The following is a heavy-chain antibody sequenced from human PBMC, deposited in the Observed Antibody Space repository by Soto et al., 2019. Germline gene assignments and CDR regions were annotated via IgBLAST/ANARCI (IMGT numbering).Heavy chain of an antibody. J-gene: IGHJ4*02. CDR3: AKDLTVGSSSSGFDY. CDR1: GFTFDDYT. D-gene: IGHD6-6*01. CDR2: ISWDGGST. V-gene: IGHV3-43*01. Sequence: EVQLVESGGVVVQPGGSLRLSCAASGFTFDDYTMHWVRQAPGKGLEWVSLISWDGGSTYYADSVKGRFTISRDNSKNSLYLQMNSRRTEDTALYYCAKDLTVGSSSSGFDYWGQGTLVTVSS.